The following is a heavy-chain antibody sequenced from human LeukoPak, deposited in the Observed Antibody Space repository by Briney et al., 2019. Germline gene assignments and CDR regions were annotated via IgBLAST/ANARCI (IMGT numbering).Heavy chain of an antibody. CDR1: GYTFTSYG. V-gene: IGHV1-18*01. CDR2: ISAYNGNT. J-gene: IGHJ4*02. CDR3: ATGELLRY. Sequence: ASVKVSCKASGYTFTSYGISWVRQAPGQGLEWMGWISAYNGNTNYAQKFQGRVTMTEDTSTDTAYMELSSLRSEDTAVYYCATGELLRYWGQGTLVTVSS. D-gene: IGHD1-26*01.